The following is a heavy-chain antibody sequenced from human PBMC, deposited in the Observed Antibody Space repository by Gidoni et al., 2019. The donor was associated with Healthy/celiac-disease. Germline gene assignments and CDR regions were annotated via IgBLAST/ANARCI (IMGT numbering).Heavy chain of an antibody. V-gene: IGHV3-7*01. Sequence: EVQLVESGGGLVQPGGSLRLSCAASGFTFRSYWMSWVRQAPGKGLEWVANIKQDGSEKYYVDSVKGRFTISRDNAKNSLYLQMNSLRAEDTAVYYCARDQLLWFGELPLDYWGQGTLVTVSS. CDR1: GFTFRSYW. CDR3: ARDQLLWFGELPLDY. CDR2: IKQDGSEK. J-gene: IGHJ4*02. D-gene: IGHD3-10*01.